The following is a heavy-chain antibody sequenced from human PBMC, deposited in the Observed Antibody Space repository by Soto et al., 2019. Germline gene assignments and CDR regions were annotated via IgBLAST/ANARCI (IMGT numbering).Heavy chain of an antibody. CDR3: AKERVGATSPLSY. V-gene: IGHV3-30*18. Sequence: PGGSLRLSCAASGFTVSSYGMHWVRQAPGKGLEWVAVISYDGSNKYYADSVKGRFTISRDNSKNTLYLQMNSLRAEDTAVYYSAKERVGATSPLSYWGQGTLVTVSS. CDR2: ISYDGSNK. CDR1: GFTVSSYG. D-gene: IGHD1-26*01. J-gene: IGHJ4*02.